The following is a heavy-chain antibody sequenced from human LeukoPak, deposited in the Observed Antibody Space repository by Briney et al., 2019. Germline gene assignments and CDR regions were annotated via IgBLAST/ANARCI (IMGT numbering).Heavy chain of an antibody. V-gene: IGHV4-59*08. J-gene: IGHJ6*03. CDR2: IYYSGST. CDR3: ARILTIFGVVTYYMDV. Sequence: PSETLSLTCTVSGGSISSYYWSWIRQPPGKGLEWIGYIYYSGSTNYNPSLKSRVTISVDASKNQFSLKLSSVTAADTAVYYCARILTIFGVVTYYMDVWGKGTTVTVSS. CDR1: GGSISSYY. D-gene: IGHD3-3*01.